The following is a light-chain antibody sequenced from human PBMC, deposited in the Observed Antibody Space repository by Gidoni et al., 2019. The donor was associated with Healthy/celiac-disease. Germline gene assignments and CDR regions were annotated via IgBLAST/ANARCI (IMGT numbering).Light chain of an antibody. CDR2: DAS. CDR1: QSVSSY. Sequence: EMVLTQSPATLSLTPGERATLSCRASQSVSSYLAWYQQKPGQAPRLLIYDASNRATGIPARFSGSGSGTDFTLTISSLEPEDFAVYYCQQRSNWPKLTFXGXPKVEIK. CDR3: QQRSNWPKLT. V-gene: IGKV3-11*01. J-gene: IGKJ4*01.